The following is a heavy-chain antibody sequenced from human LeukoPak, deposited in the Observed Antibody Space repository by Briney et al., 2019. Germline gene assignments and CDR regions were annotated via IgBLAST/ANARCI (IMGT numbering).Heavy chain of an antibody. V-gene: IGHV4-4*07. CDR2: IYTSGST. Sequence: SETLSLTCTVSGGSISSYYWSWIRQPAGKGLEWIGRIYTSGSTNYNPSLKSRVTISVDTSKNQFSLKLSSVTAADTAVYYCARIAAAGTGGEFDPWGQGTLVTVSS. CDR1: GGSISSYY. CDR3: ARIAAAGTGGEFDP. D-gene: IGHD6-13*01. J-gene: IGHJ5*02.